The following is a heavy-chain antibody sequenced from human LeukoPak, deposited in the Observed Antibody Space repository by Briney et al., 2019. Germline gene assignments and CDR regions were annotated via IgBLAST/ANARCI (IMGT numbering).Heavy chain of an antibody. D-gene: IGHD3-22*01. CDR3: ARAATMIVVANGY. CDR1: GFTFSSYS. J-gene: IGHJ4*02. Sequence: GGSLRLSCAASGFTFSSYSMNWVRQAPGKGLEWVSYISSSSSTIYYADSVKGRFTISRDNAKNSLYLQMNSLRAEDTAVYYCARAATMIVVANGYWGQGTLVTVSS. V-gene: IGHV3-48*01. CDR2: ISSSSSTI.